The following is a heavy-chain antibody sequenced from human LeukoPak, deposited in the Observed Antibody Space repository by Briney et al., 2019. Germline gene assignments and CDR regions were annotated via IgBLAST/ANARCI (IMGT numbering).Heavy chain of an antibody. V-gene: IGHV4-34*01. CDR2: INHRGCT. D-gene: IGHD2-2*01. J-gene: IGHJ4*02. CDR1: VGSFSGYY. CDR3: AISRNRLNY. Sequence: PSGALSLTCAVYVGSFSGYYWSWIRQPPGRGLEGIGEINHRGCTNYNPSLLSRVTISVDKTKHQLSMKLSYVTAEDTALYCCAISRNRLNYGGQGTLVTVSS.